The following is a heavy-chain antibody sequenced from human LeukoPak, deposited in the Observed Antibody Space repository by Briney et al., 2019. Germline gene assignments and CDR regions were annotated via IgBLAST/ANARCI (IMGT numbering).Heavy chain of an antibody. V-gene: IGHV4-59*01. CDR3: ARTGIVVVPAADDAFDI. CDR1: GGSISSYY. D-gene: IGHD2-2*01. Sequence: SETLSLTCTVSGGSISSYYWSWIRQPPGKGLEWIGYIYYSGGTNYNPSLKSRVTISVDTSKNQFSLKLSSVTAADTAVYYCARTGIVVVPAADDAFDIWGQGTMVTVSS. J-gene: IGHJ3*02. CDR2: IYYSGGT.